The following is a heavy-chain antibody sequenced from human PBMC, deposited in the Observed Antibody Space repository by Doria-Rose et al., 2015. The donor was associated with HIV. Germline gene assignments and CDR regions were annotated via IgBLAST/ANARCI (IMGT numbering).Heavy chain of an antibody. CDR1: GFTFSSYW. Sequence: VQPGGSLRLSCAASGFTFSSYWMIWVRQAPGKGLEWVANTNQDGSEKYYVDSVKGRFTISRDNAKNSLYLQMNSLRAEETAVYYCARGGSYYEKRPFDSWGQGTLVTVSS. J-gene: IGHJ4*02. V-gene: IGHV3-7*05. D-gene: IGHD1-26*01. CDR2: TNQDGSEK. CDR3: ARGGSYYEKRPFDS.